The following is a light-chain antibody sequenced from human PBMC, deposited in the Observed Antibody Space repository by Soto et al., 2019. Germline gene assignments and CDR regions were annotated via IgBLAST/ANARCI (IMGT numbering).Light chain of an antibody. V-gene: IGLV2-14*01. J-gene: IGLJ1*01. CDR3: SSYTSSSTLEV. CDR2: DVS. Sequence: ALTQPASVSGSPGQSITISCTGTSSDVGGYNYVSWYQQHPGKAPKLMIYDVSNRPSGVSNRFSGSKSGNTASLTISGLQAEDEADYHCSSYTSSSTLEVFGTGTRSPS. CDR1: SSDVGGYNY.